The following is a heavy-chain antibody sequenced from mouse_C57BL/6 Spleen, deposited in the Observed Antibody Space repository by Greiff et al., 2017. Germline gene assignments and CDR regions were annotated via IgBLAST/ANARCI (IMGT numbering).Heavy chain of an antibody. CDR1: GYTFTSYW. Sequence: QVQLQQSGAELVKPGASVKLSCKASGYTFTSYWMQWVKQRPGQGLEWIGEIDPSDSYTNYNQKFKGKATLTVDTSSSTAYMQLSSLTSEDSAVYYCENASVRGSSLYAMDYWGQGTSVTVSS. D-gene: IGHD1-1*01. CDR3: ENASVRGSSLYAMDY. CDR2: IDPSDSYT. J-gene: IGHJ4*01. V-gene: IGHV1-50*01.